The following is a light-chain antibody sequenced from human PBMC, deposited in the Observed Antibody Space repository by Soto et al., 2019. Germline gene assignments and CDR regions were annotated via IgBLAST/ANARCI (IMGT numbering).Light chain of an antibody. Sequence: ETVLTQSPGTLSLSPGERATLSCRASQTIRSNYLAWYRQTPGQAPRLLIYGASNWATGIPDRFSGSGSGTDFTLIISRLEPEDFALYYCQQNGSTPLTFGQGTKVEIK. J-gene: IGKJ1*01. V-gene: IGKV3-20*01. CDR2: GAS. CDR1: QTIRSNY. CDR3: QQNGSTPLT.